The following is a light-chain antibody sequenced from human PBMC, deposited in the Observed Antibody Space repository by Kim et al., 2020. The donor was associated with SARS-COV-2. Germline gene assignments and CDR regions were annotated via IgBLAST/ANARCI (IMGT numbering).Light chain of an antibody. V-gene: IGLV3-19*01. J-gene: IGLJ2*01. CDR2: DKN. CDR1: SLRLSY. Sequence: LGQTVRITCQGDSLRLSYATWYQQKPGQAPVLVIYDKNNRPSGIPDRFSGSSSGSTASLTITGAQAEDEADYYCNSRDSSGNHVVFGGGTQLTVL. CDR3: NSRDSSGNHVV.